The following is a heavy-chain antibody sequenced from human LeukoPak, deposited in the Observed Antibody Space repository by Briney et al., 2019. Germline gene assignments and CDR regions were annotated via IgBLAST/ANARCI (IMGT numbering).Heavy chain of an antibody. V-gene: IGHV1-3*01. CDR2: LNAGNGLT. CDR1: GYTFITYV. Sequence: ASVKVSCKASGYTFITYVMHWVRQAPGQRLEWMGWLNAGNGLTKYSQKFQGTVTITRDTSASTAYMELSSLRSEDTAVYYCARAPSPPGSVWGSYRYFDYWGQGTLVTVSS. J-gene: IGHJ4*02. D-gene: IGHD3-16*02. CDR3: ARAPSPPGSVWGSYRYFDY.